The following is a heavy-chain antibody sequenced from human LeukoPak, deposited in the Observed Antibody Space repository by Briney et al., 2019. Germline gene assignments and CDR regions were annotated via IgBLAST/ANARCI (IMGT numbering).Heavy chain of an antibody. CDR1: GYTFTGYY. Sequence: GPVKVSCKASGYTFTGYYMHWVRQAPGQGLGWMGWINPNSGGTNYAQKFQGRVTMTRDTSISTAYMELSRLRSDDTAVYYCARDPFYSSGWYGFDYWGQGTLVTVSS. D-gene: IGHD6-19*01. CDR3: ARDPFYSSGWYGFDY. CDR2: INPNSGGT. V-gene: IGHV1-2*02. J-gene: IGHJ4*02.